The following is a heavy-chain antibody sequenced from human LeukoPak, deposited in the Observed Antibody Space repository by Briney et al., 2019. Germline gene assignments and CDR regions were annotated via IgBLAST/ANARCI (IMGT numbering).Heavy chain of an antibody. D-gene: IGHD5-24*01. J-gene: IGHJ4*02. Sequence: QAGGSLRLSCAASGFTFSNYWMSWVRQAPGKGPDWLANIKQDGSEKYYVDSVKGRFTMSRDNAKNSLYLQMSSLRADDTAVYYCLMAEIGRGPGAAYWGQGTLVTVSS. CDR1: GFTFSNYW. CDR3: LMAEIGRGPGAAY. V-gene: IGHV3-7*01. CDR2: IKQDGSEK.